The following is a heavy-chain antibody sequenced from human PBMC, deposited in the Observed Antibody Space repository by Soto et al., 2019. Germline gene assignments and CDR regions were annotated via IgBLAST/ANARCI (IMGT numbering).Heavy chain of an antibody. CDR1: GFTFSSYA. CDR2: ISYDGSNK. D-gene: IGHD2-2*01. J-gene: IGHJ5*02. Sequence: QVQLVESGGGVVQPGRSLRLSCAASGFTFSSYAMHWVRQAPGKGLEWVAVISYDGSNKYYADSVKGRFTISRDNSKNTLYLQMNSLRAEDTAVYYCARERRGPAAKAGWFDPWGQGTLVTVSS. CDR3: ARERRGPAAKAGWFDP. V-gene: IGHV3-30-3*01.